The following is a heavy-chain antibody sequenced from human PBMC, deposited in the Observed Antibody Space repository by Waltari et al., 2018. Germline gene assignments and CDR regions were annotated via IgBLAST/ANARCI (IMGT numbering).Heavy chain of an antibody. CDR2: MNPNSXNX. CDR3: AILGEGGXYXPYXDY. D-gene: IGHD1-26*01. V-gene: IGHV1-8*03. Sequence: QVQLVXSGAEVKKPGASVXVSXXXSXXTFTSYDINXXXXXTGQGLEWMGWMNPNSXNXGYAQKFQGRVTITRNTXISXAYMELSSLRXEDTAVYYCAILGEGGXYXPYXDYWGQGTLVXXSX. J-gene: IGHJ4*02. CDR1: XXTFTSYD.